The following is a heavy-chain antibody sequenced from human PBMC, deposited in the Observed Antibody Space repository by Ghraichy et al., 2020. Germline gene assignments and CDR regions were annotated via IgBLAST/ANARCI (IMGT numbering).Heavy chain of an antibody. CDR2: IYYSGST. J-gene: IGHJ5*02. D-gene: IGHD2-2*01. CDR3: ARRICGSTFCDPAEDNWLDP. CDR1: GGSISTYY. V-gene: IGHV4-59*08. Sequence: SETLSLTCTVSGGSISTYYWNWIRQPPGKGLEWIGYIYYSGSTNYNPSLESRVTISLDTSKNQFSLRLTSVTAADTAVYYCARRICGSTFCDPAEDNWLDPWGQGILVTVSS.